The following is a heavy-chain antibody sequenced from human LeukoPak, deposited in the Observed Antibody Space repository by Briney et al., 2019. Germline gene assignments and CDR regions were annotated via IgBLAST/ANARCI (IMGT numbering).Heavy chain of an antibody. V-gene: IGHV3-23*01. J-gene: IGHJ6*02. D-gene: IGHD3-3*01. Sequence: GGSLRLSCAASGFKFSDYAMNWVRQAPGKGLEWVSGMSGTGGTSYYADSAKGRFTISRDNSKSTLDLQMDSLRAEDTAVYYCAKWVPRSLESIYGMDVWGQGTTVIVSS. CDR3: AKWVPRSLESIYGMDV. CDR1: GFKFSDYA. CDR2: MSGTGGTS.